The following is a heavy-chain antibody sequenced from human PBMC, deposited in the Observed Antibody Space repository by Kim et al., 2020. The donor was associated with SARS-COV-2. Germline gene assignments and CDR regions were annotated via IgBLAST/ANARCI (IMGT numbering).Heavy chain of an antibody. CDR2: IYPGDSDT. D-gene: IGHD6-19*01. J-gene: IGHJ6*02. CDR3: ARHRVAQWLNDYYYYGMDV. V-gene: IGHV5-51*01. CDR1: GYSFTSYW. Sequence: GESLKISCKGSGYSFTSYWIGWVRQMPGKGLEWMGIIYPGDSDTRYSPSFQGQVTIPADKSISTAYLQWSSLKASDTAMYYCARHRVAQWLNDYYYYGMDVWGQGTTVTVSS.